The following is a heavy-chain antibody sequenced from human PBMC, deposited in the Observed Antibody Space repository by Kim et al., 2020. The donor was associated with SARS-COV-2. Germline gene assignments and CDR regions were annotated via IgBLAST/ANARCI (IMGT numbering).Heavy chain of an antibody. CDR1: GFTVSTNY. V-gene: IGHV3-53*01. CDR2: IYSGGNT. Sequence: GGSLRLSCAASGFTVSTNYMTWVRQAPGKGLEWVSVIYSGGNTYYAGFVKGRFTISRDNSKNTLYLQMNSLGVEDTAVYYCTSGRASIHWGQGALVTVSS. CDR3: TSGRASIH. J-gene: IGHJ4*02. D-gene: IGHD6-6*01.